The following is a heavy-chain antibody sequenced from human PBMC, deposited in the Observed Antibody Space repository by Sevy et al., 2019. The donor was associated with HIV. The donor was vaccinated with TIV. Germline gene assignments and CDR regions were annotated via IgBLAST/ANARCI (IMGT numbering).Heavy chain of an antibody. J-gene: IGHJ4*02. V-gene: IGHV3-21*01. D-gene: IGHD2-15*01. Sequence: GGSLRLSCAASGFTFSSYSMNWVRQAPGKGLEWVSSISSSSIYIYYADSVKGRFTISRDNAKNSLYLQMNSLRAEDTAVYYCARDPGFYCSGGSCYPRYYFDYWGQGALVTVSS. CDR3: ARDPGFYCSGGSCYPRYYFDY. CDR2: ISSSSIYI. CDR1: GFTFSSYS.